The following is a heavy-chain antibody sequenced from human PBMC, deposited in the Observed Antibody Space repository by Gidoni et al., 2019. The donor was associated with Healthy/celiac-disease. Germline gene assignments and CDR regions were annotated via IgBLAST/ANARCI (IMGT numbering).Heavy chain of an antibody. CDR2: INPNSGGT. CDR3: ARVPRRYCSGGSCYSGNFDY. V-gene: IGHV1-2*02. J-gene: IGHJ4*02. Sequence: QVQLVQSGAEVKKPGASVKVSCKASGYTFTGYYMHWVRQAPGQGLEWMGWINPNSGGTNYAQKFQDRVTMTRDTSISTAYMELSRLRSDDTAVYYCARVPRRYCSGGSCYSGNFDYWGQGTLVTVSS. CDR1: GYTFTGYY. D-gene: IGHD2-15*01.